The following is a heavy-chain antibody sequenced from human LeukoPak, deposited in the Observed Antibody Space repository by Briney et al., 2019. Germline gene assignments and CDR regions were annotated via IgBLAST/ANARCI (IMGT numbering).Heavy chain of an antibody. V-gene: IGHV6-1*01. CDR2: TYYRSKWYN. J-gene: IGHJ4*02. CDR1: GDSVSSNSGA. CDR3: AGGPGSLLH. Sequence: SQTLSLTCAISGDSVSSNSGAWNWIRQSPSRGLEWPGRTYYRSKWYNGYAVSVKSRITINPDTSKNQFSLHLNSVTPEDTAVYYCAGGPGSLLHWGQGILVTVSS.